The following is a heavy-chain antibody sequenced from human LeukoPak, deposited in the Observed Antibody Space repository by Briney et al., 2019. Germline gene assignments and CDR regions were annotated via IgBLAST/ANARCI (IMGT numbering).Heavy chain of an antibody. Sequence: PSETLSLTCAVYGGSFSGYYWSWIRQPPEKGLEWIGEIKHSGSTYYNPSLKSRVTMSVDTSKNQFSLKLNSVTAADTAVYYCARSLKEYSSDGDYWGQGTLVTVSS. CDR3: ARSLKEYSSDGDY. CDR2: IKHSGST. J-gene: IGHJ4*02. CDR1: GGSFSGYY. V-gene: IGHV4-34*01. D-gene: IGHD6-6*01.